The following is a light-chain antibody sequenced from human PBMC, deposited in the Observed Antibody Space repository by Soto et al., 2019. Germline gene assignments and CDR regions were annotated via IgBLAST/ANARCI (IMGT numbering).Light chain of an antibody. CDR1: SSDVGAYTS. J-gene: IGLJ1*01. V-gene: IGLV2-14*01. CDR3: SSCISDNRSDV. CDR2: EVN. Sequence: QSALTQPASVSGSPGQSITISCTGTSSDVGAYTSVSWYQHHPDRAPKVMIYEVNKRPSGVSLRFSGSKSGNTASLTISGLQAEDEAHYYCSSCISDNRSDVFGTGTKLTVL.